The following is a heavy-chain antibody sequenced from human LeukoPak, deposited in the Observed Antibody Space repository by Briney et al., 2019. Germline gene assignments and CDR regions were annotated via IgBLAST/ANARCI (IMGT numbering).Heavy chain of an antibody. J-gene: IGHJ4*02. CDR3: AKDSDDGDYVVYAY. CDR2: ISGSGGCT. D-gene: IGHD4-17*01. Sequence: GGSLRLSCAASGFTFSSYAMSWVRQAPGKGLEWVSAISGSGGCTYYADSVKGRFTISRDNSKNTLYLQMNSLRAEDTAVYYCAKDSDDGDYVVYAYWGQGTLVTVSS. CDR1: GFTFSSYA. V-gene: IGHV3-23*01.